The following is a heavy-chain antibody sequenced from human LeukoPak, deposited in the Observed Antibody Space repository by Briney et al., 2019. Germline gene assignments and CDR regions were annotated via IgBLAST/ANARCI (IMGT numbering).Heavy chain of an antibody. J-gene: IGHJ4*02. D-gene: IGHD4-17*01. Sequence: ASVKVSCKTSGYTFTSYDVNWERQATGQGLEWMGWMNPNSGNTGYAQKLQGRVTITRNTSISTAYMQLSSLRSEDTAVYYCARRVSYGDFDYWGQGTLVTVSS. CDR3: ARRVSYGDFDY. V-gene: IGHV1-8*01. CDR1: GYTFTSYD. CDR2: MNPNSGNT.